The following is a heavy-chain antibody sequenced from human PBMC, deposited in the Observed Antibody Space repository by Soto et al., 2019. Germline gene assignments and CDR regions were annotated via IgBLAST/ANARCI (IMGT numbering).Heavy chain of an antibody. CDR3: ARAVYYDYVWGSYRYDWFDP. CDR2: NNHSGST. D-gene: IGHD3-16*02. V-gene: IGHV4-34*01. J-gene: IGHJ5*02. Sequence: PSETLSLTCAVYGGSFSGYYWSWIRQPPGKGLEWIGENNHSGSTNYNPSLKSRVTISVDTSKNQFSLKLSSVTAADTAVYYCARAVYYDYVWGSYRYDWFDPWGQGTLVTVYS. CDR1: GGSFSGYY.